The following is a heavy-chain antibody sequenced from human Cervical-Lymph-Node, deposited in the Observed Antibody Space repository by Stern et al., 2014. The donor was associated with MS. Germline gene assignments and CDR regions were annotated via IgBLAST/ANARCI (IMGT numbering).Heavy chain of an antibody. CDR2: IKSGLDVVTA. CDR1: QLTVSNVW. J-gene: IGHJ3*02. D-gene: IGHD2-15*01. Sequence: VQLVESGGGLVKPGGSLRLSCVASQLTVSNVWMSWVRQAPGKGLEWVGRIKSGLDVVTAECAAPSKVRFTISRDDSQNILYLQMNSLQTDDTAVYYCTREWFCRSGSCFYAFEICGQGTMVNVS. CDR3: TREWFCRSGSCFYAFEI. V-gene: IGHV3-15*01.